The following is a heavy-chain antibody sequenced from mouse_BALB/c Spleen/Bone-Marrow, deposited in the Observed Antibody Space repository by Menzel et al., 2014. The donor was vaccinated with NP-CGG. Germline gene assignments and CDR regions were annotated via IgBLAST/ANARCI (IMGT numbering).Heavy chain of an antibody. D-gene: IGHD1-1*01. J-gene: IGHJ3*01. CDR1: GFTFSDYY. CDR3: ANYYGSTWFAY. V-gene: IGHV5-4*02. Sequence: EVQVVESGGGLVKPGGSLKLSCAASGFTFSDYYMYWVRQTPEKRLEWVATISDGGSYTCYPDSVKGRFTISRDNAKNNLYLQMNSLKSEDTAMYYCANYYGSTWFAYWGQGALVTVSA. CDR2: ISDGGSYT.